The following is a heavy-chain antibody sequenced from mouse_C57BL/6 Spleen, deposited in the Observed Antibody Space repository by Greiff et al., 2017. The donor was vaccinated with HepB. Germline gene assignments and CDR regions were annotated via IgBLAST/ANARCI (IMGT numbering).Heavy chain of an antibody. Sequence: QVQLQQPGAELVRPGSSVKLSCKASGYTFTSYWMHWVKQRPIQGLEWIGNIDPSDSETHYNQKFKDKATLTVDKSSSTAYMQLSRLTSEDSAVYYCARFDDYDDYFDYWGQGTTLTVSS. D-gene: IGHD2-4*01. J-gene: IGHJ2*01. V-gene: IGHV1-52*01. CDR2: IDPSDSET. CDR1: GYTFTSYW. CDR3: ARFDDYDDYFDY.